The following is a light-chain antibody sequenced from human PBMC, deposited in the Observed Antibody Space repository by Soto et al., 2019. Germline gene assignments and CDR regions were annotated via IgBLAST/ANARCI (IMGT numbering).Light chain of an antibody. CDR3: SSYTSSKGV. CDR1: SSDVGGYNY. Sequence: QSVLTQPASLSGSPGQSIPISCTGTSSDVGGYNYVSWYQQPPGKAPKLMIYDVSNRPSGVSNRFSASNSGNTAPLTISGLQAEDGADYYCSSYTSSKGVFGTGTKVTVL. CDR2: DVS. V-gene: IGLV2-14*01. J-gene: IGLJ1*01.